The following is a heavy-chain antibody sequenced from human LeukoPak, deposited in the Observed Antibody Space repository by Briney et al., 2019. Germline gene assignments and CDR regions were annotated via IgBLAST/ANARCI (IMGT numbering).Heavy chain of an antibody. CDR1: GFAFSNYW. Sequence: GGSLRLSCAASGFAFSNYWMHWVRQVPGKGLVWVSRITRDGSYANYADSVKGRFTISRDNAKNSLYLQMNSLRAEDTAIYYCTRVGYIDEGIDYWGQGTLVTVSS. D-gene: IGHD5-24*01. V-gene: IGHV3-74*01. CDR2: ITRDGSYA. CDR3: TRVGYIDEGIDY. J-gene: IGHJ4*02.